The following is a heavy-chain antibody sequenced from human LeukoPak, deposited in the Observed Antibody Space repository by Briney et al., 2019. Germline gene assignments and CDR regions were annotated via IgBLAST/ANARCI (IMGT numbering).Heavy chain of an antibody. V-gene: IGHV4-59*01. J-gene: IGHJ4*02. CDR2: IYYSGNT. Sequence: SETLPLTCTVSGGSISPYYWSWIRQPPGKGLEWLGYIYYSGNTEYKPSLKSRVAVSVDTSKNQFSLRLSSVTAADTAVYYCARSTGSTMFIDYWGQGTLVTVSS. CDR3: ARSTGSTMFIDY. D-gene: IGHD3-10*02. CDR1: GGSISPYY.